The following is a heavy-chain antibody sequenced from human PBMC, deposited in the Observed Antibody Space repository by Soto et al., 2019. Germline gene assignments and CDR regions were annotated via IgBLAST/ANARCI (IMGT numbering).Heavy chain of an antibody. Sequence: SETLSLTCTVSGASITQYYWNWIRQSPGKGLEWIVSVSSTGSTVYNPSLTSRVTVSLDTSKNQFSLKLTSVTAADTAVYFCSRGRDPHKGGRSWGQGTLVTVSS. CDR3: SRGRDPHKGGRS. D-gene: IGHD3-16*01. J-gene: IGHJ4*02. CDR2: VSSTGST. CDR1: GASITQYY. V-gene: IGHV4-4*08.